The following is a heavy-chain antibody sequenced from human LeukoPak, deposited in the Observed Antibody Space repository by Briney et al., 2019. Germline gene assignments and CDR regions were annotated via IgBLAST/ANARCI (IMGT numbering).Heavy chain of an antibody. CDR3: ARVRPGYYYMDV. CDR2: INIDGSGT. Sequence: GGSLRLSCAASGFTFSSFWMHWVRQAPGKGLVWVSRINIDGSGTTYADSVKGRFTISRDNAKNTLYLQMNSLRVEDTAVYYCARVRPGYYYMDVWGKGTTVTVS. D-gene: IGHD7-27*01. V-gene: IGHV3-74*01. J-gene: IGHJ6*03. CDR1: GFTFSSFW.